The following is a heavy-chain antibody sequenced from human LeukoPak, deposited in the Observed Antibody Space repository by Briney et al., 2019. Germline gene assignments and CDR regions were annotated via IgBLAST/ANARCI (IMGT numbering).Heavy chain of an antibody. CDR3: ARAYDNNDYFVY. CDR1: GYTFTGYY. V-gene: IGHV1-2*02. D-gene: IGHD3-22*01. CDR2: INPNSGGT. J-gene: IGHJ4*02. Sequence: GASVRVSCKASGYTFTGYYMHWVRQAPGQGLEWMGWINPNSGGTNYAQTLQRSVNRTRDKSISTAYMELTRLRFDDTSVYYCARAYDNNDYFVYWGERPLVSVST.